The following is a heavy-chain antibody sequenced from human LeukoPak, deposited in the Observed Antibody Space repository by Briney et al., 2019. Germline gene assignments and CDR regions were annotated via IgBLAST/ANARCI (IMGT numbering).Heavy chain of an antibody. CDR1: GFTFSSYG. D-gene: IGHD3-10*01. J-gene: IGHJ4*02. CDR2: IWYDGSNK. Sequence: GGSLRLSCAASGFTFSSYGMHWVRQAPGKGLEWVAVIWYDGSNKYYADSVKGRFTISRDNSKNTLHLQMNSLRADDTAVYYCAKEFPHRFGEPGGPFDNWGQGTVVTVSS. CDR3: AKEFPHRFGEPGGPFDN. V-gene: IGHV3-33*06.